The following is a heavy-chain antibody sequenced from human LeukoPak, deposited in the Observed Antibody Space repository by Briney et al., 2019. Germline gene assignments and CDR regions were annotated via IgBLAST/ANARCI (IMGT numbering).Heavy chain of an antibody. CDR3: AKSAQYSSAWFTGSFDY. V-gene: IGHV1-2*02. CDR2: INPNSGDT. Sequence: ASVKVSCKASGYTFSDYYMHWVRQAPGQGLEWMGWINPNSGDTRYAQMFQGRVTMTRDTSINAAYMELRRVRSDDTAVYYCAKSAQYSSAWFTGSFDYWGQGTLVTVSS. D-gene: IGHD6-13*01. J-gene: IGHJ4*02. CDR1: GYTFSDYY.